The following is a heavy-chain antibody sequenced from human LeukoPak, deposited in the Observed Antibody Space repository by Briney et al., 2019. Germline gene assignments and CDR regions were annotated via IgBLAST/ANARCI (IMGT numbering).Heavy chain of an antibody. J-gene: IGHJ3*02. D-gene: IGHD3-10*01. CDR3: AKSNGYGLVDI. V-gene: IGHV4-59*13. Sequence: PSETLSLTCPVSGDSITSSYWSWIRDPPGEGLEWSVVIYYTGSTSYTTSLKSRVTISLDKSKNQFSLQLTSVTAADTATYYCAKSNGYGLVDIWGQGTMVTVSS. CDR2: IYYTGST. CDR1: GDSITSSY.